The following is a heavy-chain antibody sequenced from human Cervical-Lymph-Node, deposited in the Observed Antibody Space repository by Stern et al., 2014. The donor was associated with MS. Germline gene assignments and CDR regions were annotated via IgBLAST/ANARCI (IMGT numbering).Heavy chain of an antibody. Sequence: VQLQESGPGLVKPSQTLSLTCTVSGGSVNSGGYYWSWIRQPPGKGLEWIGYIYYSWGTYYNPSLKSRITISLDSSMNQFSLKLSSVTAADTAVYYCARGHSSGYYYVHWFDPWGQGTLVTVSS. D-gene: IGHD3-22*01. V-gene: IGHV4-31*03. CDR3: ARGHSSGYYYVHWFDP. CDR1: GGSVNSGGYY. J-gene: IGHJ5*02. CDR2: IYYSWGT.